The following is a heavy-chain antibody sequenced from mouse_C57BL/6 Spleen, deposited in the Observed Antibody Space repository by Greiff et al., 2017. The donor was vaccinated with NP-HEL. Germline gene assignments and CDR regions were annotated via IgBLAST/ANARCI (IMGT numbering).Heavy chain of an antibody. Sequence: EVQVVESGGGLVKPGGSLILSCAASGFTFSSYAMSWVRQTPEKRLEWVATISDGGSYTYYPDNVKGRFTISRDNAKNNLYLQMSHLKSEDTAMYYCARGGWLKAMDYWGQGTSVTVSS. D-gene: IGHD1-3*01. CDR1: GFTFSSYA. CDR3: ARGGWLKAMDY. V-gene: IGHV5-4*01. J-gene: IGHJ4*01. CDR2: ISDGGSYT.